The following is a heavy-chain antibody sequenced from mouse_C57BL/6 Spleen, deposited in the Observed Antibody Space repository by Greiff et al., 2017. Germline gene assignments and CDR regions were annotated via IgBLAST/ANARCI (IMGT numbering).Heavy chain of an antibody. D-gene: IGHD1-1*01. CDR2: IDPSDSET. Sequence: QVQLQQPGAELVRPGSSVKLSCKASGYTFTSYWMHWVKQRPIQGLEWIGNIDPSDSETHYNQKFKDKATLTVDKSSSTAYMQLSSLTSGDSAVYYCARDYYGPFAYWGQGTLVTVSA. J-gene: IGHJ3*01. V-gene: IGHV1-52*01. CDR1: GYTFTSYW. CDR3: ARDYYGPFAY.